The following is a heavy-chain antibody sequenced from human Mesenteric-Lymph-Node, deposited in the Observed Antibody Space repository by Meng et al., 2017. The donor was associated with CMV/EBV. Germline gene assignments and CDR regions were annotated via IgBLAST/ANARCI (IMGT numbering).Heavy chain of an antibody. J-gene: IGHJ5*01. D-gene: IGHD2-2*01. CDR2: INPSGGST. CDR3: AREEDVVVVPVASRGSGAYNWFDS. CDR1: GYTFTDYD. V-gene: IGHV1-46*01. Sequence: ASVKVSCKASGYTFTDYDINWVRQATGQGLEWMGIINPSGGSTSYAQKFQGRVTMTRDMSTSTVYMELSSLRSEDTAVYYCAREEDVVVVPVASRGSGAYNWFDSWGQGTLVTVSS.